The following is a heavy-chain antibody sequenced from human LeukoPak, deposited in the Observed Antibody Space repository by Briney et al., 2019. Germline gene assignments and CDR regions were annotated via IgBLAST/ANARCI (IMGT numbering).Heavy chain of an antibody. J-gene: IGHJ5*01. CDR3: TTDLPP. V-gene: IGHV3-15*01. Sequence: GGSLRLSCAASGFTFSNVWMAWVRQAPGKGLEWVGRIRSKIDGCTTDYAAPVKGRFTISRDDSKNTLYLQMNSLKIEDTAVYYCTTDLPPWGQGTLVTVSS. CDR1: GFTFSNVW. CDR2: IRSKIDGCTT.